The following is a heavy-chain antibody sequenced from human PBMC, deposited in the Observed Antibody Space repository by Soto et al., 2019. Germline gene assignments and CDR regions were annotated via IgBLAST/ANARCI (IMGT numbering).Heavy chain of an antibody. J-gene: IGHJ6*02. CDR2: INPNSGGT. D-gene: IGHD3-22*01. CDR1: GYTFTGYY. V-gene: IGHV1-2*04. Sequence: ASVKVSFKASGYTFTGYYMHWARQAPGQGLEWMGWINPNSGGTNYAQKFQGWVTMTRDTSISTAYMELSRLRSDDTAVYYCARAKPVITGYYYYGMDVWGQGTTVTVS. CDR3: ARAKPVITGYYYYGMDV.